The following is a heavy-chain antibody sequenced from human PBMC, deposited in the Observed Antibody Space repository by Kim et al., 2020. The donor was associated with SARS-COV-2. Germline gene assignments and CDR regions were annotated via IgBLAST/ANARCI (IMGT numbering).Heavy chain of an antibody. V-gene: IGHV3-23*01. CDR1: GFTFSNYA. CDR2: ISYNGGST. Sequence: GGSLRLSCAASGFTFSNYAMSWGRQAPGKGLEWVSVISYNGGSTYYADSVKGRLTISRDNSKNTLYLQMNSLRAEDTAVYFCAVNWNFDYWGQGTLVTVSS. CDR3: AVNWNFDY. D-gene: IGHD1-1*01. J-gene: IGHJ4*02.